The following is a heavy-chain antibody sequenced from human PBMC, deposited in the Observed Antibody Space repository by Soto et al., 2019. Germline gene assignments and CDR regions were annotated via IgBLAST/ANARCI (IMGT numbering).Heavy chain of an antibody. V-gene: IGHV1-69*06. CDR1: GGTFSGHA. D-gene: IGHD7-27*01. CDR2: LIPLFGTT. Sequence: QVQLVQSGAEVKKPGSSVKVSCEASGGTFSGHAISWVRQAPGQGPEWMGGLIPLFGTTQHAQNFQDRLTITADKSTSTASMELTRLRFEDTAIYYCARGANWGYRFDSWGQGTLVTVSS. CDR3: ARGANWGYRFDS. J-gene: IGHJ4*02.